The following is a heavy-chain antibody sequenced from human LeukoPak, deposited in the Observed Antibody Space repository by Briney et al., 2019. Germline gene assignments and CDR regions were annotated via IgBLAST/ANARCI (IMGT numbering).Heavy chain of an antibody. V-gene: IGHV1-2*02. CDR1: GYTFTGYY. J-gene: IGHJ5*02. CDR3: ARDNSVRDEAWWFNP. CDR2: INTDSGGT. D-gene: IGHD5-24*01. Sequence: GASVKVSCEASGYTFTGYYILWVREARGQGLEWMGWINTDSGGTNYAQKFQGRVTMTRDMLTSTDYWELSSLRSEDTGVYYCARDNSVRDEAWWFNPWGQGTLVTVSS.